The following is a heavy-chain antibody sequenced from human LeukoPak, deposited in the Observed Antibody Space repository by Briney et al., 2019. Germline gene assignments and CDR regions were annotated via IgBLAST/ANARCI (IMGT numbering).Heavy chain of an antibody. J-gene: IGHJ4*02. CDR1: GFTFRSYW. D-gene: IGHD3-10*01. CDR2: IKQDGSEK. Sequence: GGSLRLSCAASGFTFRSYWMIWVRQAPGKGLEWVANIKQDGSEKYYVDSVKGRFTISRDNAKNSLYLQMNSLRAEDTAVYYCARTIRGYWGQGTLVTVSS. CDR3: ARTIRGY. V-gene: IGHV3-7*01.